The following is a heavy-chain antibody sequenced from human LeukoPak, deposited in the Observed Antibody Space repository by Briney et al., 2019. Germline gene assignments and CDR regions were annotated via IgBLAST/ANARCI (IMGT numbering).Heavy chain of an antibody. CDR1: GFTFSSYA. CDR3: AKLYIAAAGTGFDY. CDR2: ISGSGGST. D-gene: IGHD6-13*01. J-gene: IGHJ4*02. V-gene: IGHV3-23*01. Sequence: GGSLRLYCAASGFTFSSYAMSWVRQAPGKGLEWVSAISGSGGSTYYADSVKGRFTISRDNSKNTLYLQMNSLRAEDTAVYYYAKLYIAAAGTGFDYWGQGTLVTVSS.